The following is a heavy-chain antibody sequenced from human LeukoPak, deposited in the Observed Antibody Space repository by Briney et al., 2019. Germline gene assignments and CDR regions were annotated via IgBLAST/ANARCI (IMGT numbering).Heavy chain of an antibody. V-gene: IGHV4-30-2*01. CDR2: IYHSGST. CDR1: GGSISSGGYY. D-gene: IGHD6-13*01. Sequence: SQTLSLTCTVSGGSISSGGYYWSWIRQPPGKGLEWIGYIYHSGSTYHNPSLKSRVTISVDRSKNQFSLKLSSVTAADTAVYYCARATQQLVTRVFDPWGQGTLVTVSS. CDR3: ARATQQLVTRVFDP. J-gene: IGHJ5*02.